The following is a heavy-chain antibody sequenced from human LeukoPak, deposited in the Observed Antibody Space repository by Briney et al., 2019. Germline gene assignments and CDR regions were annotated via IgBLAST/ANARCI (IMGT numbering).Heavy chain of an antibody. D-gene: IGHD6-19*01. Sequence: PSETLSLTCAVYGGPFSDYYWSWIRQPPGKGLEWIGKINHSGSTNYSPSLKSRVTISIDTSKNQFSLKLNSMTAADTAVYYCARGGGVAGTPYNPYDYWGQGTLVTVSS. J-gene: IGHJ4*02. CDR3: ARGGGVAGTPYNPYDY. CDR1: GGPFSDYY. CDR2: INHSGST. V-gene: IGHV4-34*01.